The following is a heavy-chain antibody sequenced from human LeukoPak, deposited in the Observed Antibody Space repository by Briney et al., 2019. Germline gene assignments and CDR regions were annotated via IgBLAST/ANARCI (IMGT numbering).Heavy chain of an antibody. Sequence: PSETLSLTCTVSGGSISSGSYYWSWIRQPAGKGLEWIGRIYTSGSTNYNPSLKSRVTISVDTSKNQFSLKLSSVTAADTAVYYCSGSGYYYGLDYWGQGTLVTVSS. V-gene: IGHV4-61*02. CDR2: IYTSGST. CDR1: GGSISSGSYY. J-gene: IGHJ4*02. D-gene: IGHD3-22*01. CDR3: SGSGYYYGLDY.